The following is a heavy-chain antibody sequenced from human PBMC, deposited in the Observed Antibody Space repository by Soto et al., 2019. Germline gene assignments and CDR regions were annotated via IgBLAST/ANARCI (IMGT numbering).Heavy chain of an antibody. Sequence: DVQLVESGGGLVQPGGSLRLSCAASGFTFRSYNMNWVRQAPGKGLDWVSYISSSSSTIYYADSVKGRFTISRDNAKNSLYPQMNSLRDDDTAMYYCARGGTIAVTTIGDYWGQGTLVTVSS. CDR2: ISSSSSTI. CDR1: GFTFRSYN. CDR3: ARGGTIAVTTIGDY. J-gene: IGHJ4*01. D-gene: IGHD5-12*01. V-gene: IGHV3-48*02.